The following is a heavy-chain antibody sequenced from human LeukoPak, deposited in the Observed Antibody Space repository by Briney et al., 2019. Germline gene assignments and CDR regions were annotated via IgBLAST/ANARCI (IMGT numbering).Heavy chain of an antibody. D-gene: IGHD3-16*01. Sequence: GASVKVSCKASGGTFSSYAISWVRQAPGQGLEWMGGIIPIFGTANYAQKLQGRVTMTTGTSTSTAYMELRSLRSDDTAVYYCARDMRVRYYGMDVWGQGTTVTVSS. V-gene: IGHV1-69*05. CDR1: GGTFSSYA. CDR3: ARDMRVRYYGMDV. CDR2: IIPIFGTA. J-gene: IGHJ6*02.